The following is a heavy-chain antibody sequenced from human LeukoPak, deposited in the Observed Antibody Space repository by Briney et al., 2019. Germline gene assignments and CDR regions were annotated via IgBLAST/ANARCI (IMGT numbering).Heavy chain of an antibody. CDR2: ITGSGSTI. J-gene: IGHJ5*02. D-gene: IGHD3-10*01. CDR1: GFTFSSYE. Sequence: GGSLRLSCAASGFTFSSYEMNWVRQAPGKGLEWVSYITGSGSTIYYADSVKGRFTISRDNAKNSLYLQMNSLRAEDTAVYYCARLTRLWFGDNWFDPWGQGTLVTVSS. V-gene: IGHV3-48*03. CDR3: ARLTRLWFGDNWFDP.